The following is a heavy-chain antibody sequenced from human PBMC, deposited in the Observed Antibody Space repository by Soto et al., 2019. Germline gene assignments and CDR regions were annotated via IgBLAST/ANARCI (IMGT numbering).Heavy chain of an antibody. V-gene: IGHV3-53*04. Sequence: SGGSLRLSCAASGFTVSSNYMSWVRQAPGKGVEWVSVIYSGGSTYYADSVKGRFTISRHNSKNTLYLQMNSLRAEDTAVYYCARIYDFWSGYSAGFDPWGQGTLVTVSS. D-gene: IGHD3-3*01. J-gene: IGHJ5*02. CDR1: GFTVSSNY. CDR2: IYSGGST. CDR3: ARIYDFWSGYSAGFDP.